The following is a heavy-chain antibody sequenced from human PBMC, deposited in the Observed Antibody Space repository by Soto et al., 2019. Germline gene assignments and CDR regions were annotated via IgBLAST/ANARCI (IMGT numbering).Heavy chain of an antibody. CDR1: GFTFSSYA. Sequence: GGSLRLSCAASGFTFSSYAMSWVRQAPGKGLEWVSAISGSGGSTYYADSVKGRFTISRDNSKNTLYLQMNSLRAEDTAVYYCAKTGSWSYSDYYYYGMDVWGQGTTVTVSS. CDR2: ISGSGGST. V-gene: IGHV3-23*01. D-gene: IGHD3-10*01. CDR3: AKTGSWSYSDYYYYGMDV. J-gene: IGHJ6*02.